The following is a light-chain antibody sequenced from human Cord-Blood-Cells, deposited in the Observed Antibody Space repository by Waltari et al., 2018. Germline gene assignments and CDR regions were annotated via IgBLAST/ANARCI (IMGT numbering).Light chain of an antibody. CDR2: DVS. CDR1: SSDVGGYNY. J-gene: IGLJ1*01. Sequence: SALTQPASVPGSPGQSITISCTGTSSDVGGYNYVSWYQQHPGKAPKLMIYDVSNRPSGVSNRFSGSKSGNTASLTISGLQAEDEADYYCSSYTSSSPYVFGTGTKVTVL. V-gene: IGLV2-14*01. CDR3: SSYTSSSPYV.